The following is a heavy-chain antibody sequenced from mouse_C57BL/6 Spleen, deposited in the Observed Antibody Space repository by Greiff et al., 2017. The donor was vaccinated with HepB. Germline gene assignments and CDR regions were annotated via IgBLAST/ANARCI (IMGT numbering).Heavy chain of an antibody. V-gene: IGHV1-19*01. J-gene: IGHJ3*01. CDR2: INPYNGGT. CDR1: GYTFTDYY. D-gene: IGHD2-5*01. Sequence: EVQLQQSGPVLVKPGASVKMSCKASGYTFTDYYMNWVKQSHGKSLEWIGVINPYNGGTSYNQKFKGKATLTVDKSSSTAYMELNSLTSEDSAVYYCARGPSYYSKTWFAYWGQGTLVTVSA. CDR3: ARGPSYYSKTWFAY.